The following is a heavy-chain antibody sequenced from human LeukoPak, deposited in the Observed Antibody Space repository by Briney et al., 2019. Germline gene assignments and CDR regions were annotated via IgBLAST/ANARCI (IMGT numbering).Heavy chain of an antibody. CDR1: GGSISTITYY. Sequence: PSETLSLTCTVSGGSISTITYYWGWIRQPPGKGLEWIGSIYYSGSTYYNPSLKSRVTISVDTSKNQFSLKLSSVTAADTAVYYCARGASSWYFHYMDVWGKGTTVTVSS. J-gene: IGHJ6*03. CDR3: ARGASSWYFHYMDV. CDR2: IYYSGST. V-gene: IGHV4-39*07. D-gene: IGHD6-13*01.